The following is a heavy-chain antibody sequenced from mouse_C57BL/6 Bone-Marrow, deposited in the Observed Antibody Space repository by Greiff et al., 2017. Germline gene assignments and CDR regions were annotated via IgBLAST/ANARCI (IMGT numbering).Heavy chain of an antibody. CDR1: GSTFSDYY. CDR3: ARDDDYYGSRWFAY. D-gene: IGHD1-1*01. J-gene: IGHJ3*01. Sequence: EVKLVESEGGLVQPGSSMKLSCTASGSTFSDYYMAWVRQVPEKGLEWVANINYDGSSTYYLDYLKSRFIISRDNAKNILYLQMSSLKSEDTAMYYCARDDDYYGSRWFAYWGQGTLVTVSA. CDR2: INYDGSST. V-gene: IGHV5-16*01.